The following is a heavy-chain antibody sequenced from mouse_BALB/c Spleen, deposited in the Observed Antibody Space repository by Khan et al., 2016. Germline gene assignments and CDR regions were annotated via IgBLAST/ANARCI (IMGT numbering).Heavy chain of an antibody. J-gene: IGHJ3*01. Sequence: VQLQQSGAELVKPGASVTLSCTASGFNIKDTYMHWVKQSPEQGLEWIGRIDPANGNTKYDPKFPGKATITADTSSHTAFLPLSRLTSEDTAVYYCGRSPDDYDVGLAYWGQGTLVTVSA. V-gene: IGHV14-3*02. CDR3: GRSPDDYDVGLAY. CDR2: IDPANGNT. D-gene: IGHD2-4*01. CDR1: GFNIKDTY.